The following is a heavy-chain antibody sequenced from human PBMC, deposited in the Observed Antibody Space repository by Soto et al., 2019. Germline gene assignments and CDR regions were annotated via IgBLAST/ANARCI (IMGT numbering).Heavy chain of an antibody. CDR2: IYSGGST. V-gene: IGHV3-53*02. D-gene: IGHD3-10*01. CDR3: ARAPYGSGLGYFDY. CDR1: GLTVSTEY. Sequence: DVQLVETGGGLIQPGGSLRLSCAASGLTVSTEYMNWVRQAPGKGLEWVSVIYSGGSTYYADSVKGRLTISRDNSKNTLYLQMNDLRAEDTALYYCARAPYGSGLGYFDYWGQGTLVIVSS. J-gene: IGHJ4*02.